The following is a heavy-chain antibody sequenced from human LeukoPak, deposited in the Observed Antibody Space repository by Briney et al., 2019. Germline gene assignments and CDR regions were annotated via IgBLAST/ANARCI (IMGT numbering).Heavy chain of an antibody. V-gene: IGHV3-53*01. D-gene: IGHD6-19*01. CDR1: GFSVNNNY. CDR3: AREFRQTYSSGWSLDY. Sequence: TGGSLRLSCAVSGFSVNNNYLSWVRQAPGKGLEWVSVIYGGSNNTHYADSVKGRFTISRDNSRNTVYLHMDSLRAEDTATYYCAREFRQTYSSGWSLDYWGQGTLVTVSS. J-gene: IGHJ4*02. CDR2: IYGGSNNT.